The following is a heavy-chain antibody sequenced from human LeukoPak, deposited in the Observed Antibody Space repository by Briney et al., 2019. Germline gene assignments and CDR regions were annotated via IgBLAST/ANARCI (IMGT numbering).Heavy chain of an antibody. CDR2: ISSSSSYI. CDR1: GFTFSSYS. J-gene: IGHJ5*02. D-gene: IGHD3-22*01. CDR3: ARDRRYYDSNWFDP. Sequence: EGSLRLSCAASGFTFSSYSMNWVRQAPGKGLEWVSSISSSSSYIYYADSVKGRFTISRDNAKNSLYLQMNSLRAEDTAVYYCARDRRYYDSNWFDPWGQGTLVTVSS. V-gene: IGHV3-21*01.